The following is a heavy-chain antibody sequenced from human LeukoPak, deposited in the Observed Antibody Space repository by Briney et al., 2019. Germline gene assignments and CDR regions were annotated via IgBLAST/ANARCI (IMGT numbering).Heavy chain of an antibody. D-gene: IGHD6-19*01. J-gene: IGHJ5*02. CDR2: IYHSGST. CDR3: ARGLYSSGWSHWFDP. V-gene: IGHV4-4*02. CDR1: GGSISSNDW. Sequence: PSETLSLTCAVSGGSISSNDWWTWVRQPPGKGLEWIGEIYHSGSTNYNPSLKSRITISVDKSKTQFSLKLSSVTAADTAVYYCARGLYSSGWSHWFDPWGQGTLVTVSS.